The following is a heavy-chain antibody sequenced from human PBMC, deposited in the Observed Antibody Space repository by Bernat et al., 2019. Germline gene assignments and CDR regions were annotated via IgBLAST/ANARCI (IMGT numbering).Heavy chain of an antibody. CDR1: GFTFSSYG. CDR2: IWYDGSNK. D-gene: IGHD6-6*01. J-gene: IGHJ4*02. Sequence: QVQLVESGGGVVQPGRSLRLSCAASGFTFSSYGMHWVRQAPGKGLEWVAVIWYDGSNKYYADSVKGRFTISRDNSKNTLYLQMNSLRAEDTAVYYCARATYSSSSSFDYWGQGTLVTVSS. V-gene: IGHV3-33*01. CDR3: ARATYSSSSSFDY.